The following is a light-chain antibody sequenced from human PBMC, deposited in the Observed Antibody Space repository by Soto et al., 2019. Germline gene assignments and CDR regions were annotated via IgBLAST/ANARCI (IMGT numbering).Light chain of an antibody. CDR1: QSVSRN. Sequence: EIVMTQSPAALSVSPGKRATLFCRASQSVSRNLAWYQQKPGQAPRLLIHGASTRATGIPARFSGSGSGTEFTLTIISLQSEDFAVYYCHQYINWPPGTFGQGTKVEIK. V-gene: IGKV3-15*01. J-gene: IGKJ1*01. CDR3: HQYINWPPGT. CDR2: GAS.